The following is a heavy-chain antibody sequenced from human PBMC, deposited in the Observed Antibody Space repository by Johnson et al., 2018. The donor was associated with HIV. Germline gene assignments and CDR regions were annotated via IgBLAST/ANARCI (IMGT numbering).Heavy chain of an antibody. D-gene: IGHD1-26*01. CDR1: GFTFSSYA. V-gene: IGHV3-30*18. CDR3: AKTYSGSNRDAFDI. J-gene: IGHJ3*02. CDR2: ISYDGNNK. Sequence: QVQLVESGGGVVQPGRSLRLSCAASGFTFSSYAMHWVRQTPGKGLEWVAVISYDGNNKYYADSVKGRFTISRDNSKNTLYLQMNSLRAEDTAVYYCAKTYSGSNRDAFDIWGQGTMVTVSS.